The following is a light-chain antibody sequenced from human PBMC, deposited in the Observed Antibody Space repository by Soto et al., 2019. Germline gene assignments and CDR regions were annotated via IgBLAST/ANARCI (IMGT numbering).Light chain of an antibody. CDR1: QGISNY. Sequence: DIQMTQSPSSLSASLGDMVTITCLASQGISNYLAWYQQKPGKVPKLLIYGATTLQSGVPSRFSGSGSGTDFTLTISCLQSEDFATYYCQQYYSYPLTFGGGTKVDIK. CDR3: QQYYSYPLT. J-gene: IGKJ4*01. V-gene: IGKV1-27*01. CDR2: GAT.